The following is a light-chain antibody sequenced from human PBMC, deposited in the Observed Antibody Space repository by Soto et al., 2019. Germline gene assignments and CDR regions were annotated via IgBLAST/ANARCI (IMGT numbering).Light chain of an antibody. CDR3: QQRNYWPIT. Sequence: EIVLTQSPGTLSLSPGEGANISCRASQSVSSYLAWYQKKPGQAPRILIDGASSRATGIPARFSGSGSGTDFTLTINSLETEDFAVYYCQQRNYWPITFGQGTKLDIK. J-gene: IGKJ5*01. V-gene: IGKV3-11*01. CDR2: GAS. CDR1: QSVSSY.